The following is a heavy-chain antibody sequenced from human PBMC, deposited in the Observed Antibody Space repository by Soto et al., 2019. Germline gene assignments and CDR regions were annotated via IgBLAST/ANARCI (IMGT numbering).Heavy chain of an antibody. Sequence: PSETLSLTCTVSGGSISSDGHYWSWIRQHPGKGLEYIGYIYYGESTYYNPSLRSRLTISIDRSKNHFSLKLTSVTAADTAVYYCAREVAATTHFDYWGQGALVTVSS. CDR3: AREVAATTHFDY. CDR1: GGSISSDGHY. D-gene: IGHD5-12*01. V-gene: IGHV4-31*03. CDR2: IYYGEST. J-gene: IGHJ4*02.